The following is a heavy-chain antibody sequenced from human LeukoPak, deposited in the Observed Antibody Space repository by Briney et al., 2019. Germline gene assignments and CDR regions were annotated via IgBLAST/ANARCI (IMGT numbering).Heavy chain of an antibody. J-gene: IGHJ4*02. Sequence: SETLSLTCTVSGGSISSGGYYWSWIRQHPGKGLEWIGYIYYSGSTYYNPSLKSRVTISVDTSKNQFSLKLSSVTAADTAVYYCARGPGSPDSKCSCSYLVDYWGQGSLVTAAS. CDR2: IYYSGST. CDR1: GGSISSGGYY. D-gene: IGHD6-6*01. V-gene: IGHV4-31*03. CDR3: ARGPGSPDSKCSCSYLVDY.